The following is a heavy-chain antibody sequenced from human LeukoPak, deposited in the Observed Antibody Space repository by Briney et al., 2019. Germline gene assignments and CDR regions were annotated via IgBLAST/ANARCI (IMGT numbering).Heavy chain of an antibody. CDR1: GLTFSSYA. CDR2: ISYDGSNK. CDR3: AKAWPEEGYGMDV. V-gene: IGHV3-30-3*01. Sequence: PGGSLRLSCAASGLTFSSYAMHWVRQAPGKGLEWVAVISYDGSNKYYADSVKGRFTISRDNAKNSLYLQMNSLRAEDTALYYCAKAWPEEGYGMDVWGQGTTVTVSS. J-gene: IGHJ6*02.